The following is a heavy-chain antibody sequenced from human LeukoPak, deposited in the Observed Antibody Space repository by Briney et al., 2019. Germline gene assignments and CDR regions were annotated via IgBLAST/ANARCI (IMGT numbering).Heavy chain of an antibody. CDR3: ASEYGGIYSDAYYY. J-gene: IGHJ4*02. V-gene: IGHV1-69*04. CDR2: IIPTLGIA. Sequence: SVKVSCKASGGTFSSYAISWVRQAPGQGLEWVGRIIPTLGIANYAQNFQGRATITADKSTGTAYMELSSLRSEDTAVYYCASEYGGIYSDAYYYWGQGTLVSVSS. D-gene: IGHD3-16*01. CDR1: GGTFSSYA.